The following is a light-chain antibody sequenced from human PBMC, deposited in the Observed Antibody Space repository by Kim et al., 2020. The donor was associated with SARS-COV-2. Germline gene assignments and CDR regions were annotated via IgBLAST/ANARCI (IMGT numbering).Light chain of an antibody. V-gene: IGKV1-27*01. CDR1: QDISYH. J-gene: IGKJ1*01. CDR3: QKYSAAPPWT. CDR2: GAS. Sequence: DIQMTQSPSSLSASVGDRVIITCRASQDISYHVTWYQYRPGRAPKVLIYGASTLQSGVPSRFSGSGSGTDFTLTISSLQPEDVAIYFCQKYSAAPPWTFGQGTKVDIK.